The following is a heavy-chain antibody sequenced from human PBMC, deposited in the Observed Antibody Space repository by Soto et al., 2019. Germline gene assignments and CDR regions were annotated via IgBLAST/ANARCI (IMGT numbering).Heavy chain of an antibody. CDR1: GFTFSNHG. D-gene: IGHD2-21*02. CDR3: AKQVATAVTGFTNSYVDF. Sequence: QVQLVESGGGVVQPGRSLRLSCAASGFTFSNHGMHWVRQAPGKGLEWVAVISSDGSNKYYADSVKGRFTSSRDNSKNTLDLQMNSLRADDTAVFYCAKQVATAVTGFTNSYVDFWGRGTLVTVAS. J-gene: IGHJ2*01. CDR2: ISSDGSNK. V-gene: IGHV3-30*18.